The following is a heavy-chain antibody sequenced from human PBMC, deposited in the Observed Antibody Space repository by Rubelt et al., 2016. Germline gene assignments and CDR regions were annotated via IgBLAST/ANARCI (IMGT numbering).Heavy chain of an antibody. CDR2: INHSGST. CDR1: GGSFSGYY. D-gene: IGHD2-15*01. J-gene: IGHJ4*02. CDR3: ARGSPIRW. V-gene: IGHV4-34*01. Sequence: QVQLQQWGAGLLKPSETLSLTCAVYGGSFSGYYWSWIRQPPGKGLEWIGEINHSGSTNYNPSLKSRVTISVDTSKNQFSLQLRSVTAADTAVYYCARGSPIRWWGQGTLVTVSS.